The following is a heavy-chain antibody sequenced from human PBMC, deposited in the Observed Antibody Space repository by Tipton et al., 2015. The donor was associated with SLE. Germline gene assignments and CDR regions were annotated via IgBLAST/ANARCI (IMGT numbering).Heavy chain of an antibody. V-gene: IGHV4-34*01. CDR3: ARVSSSWYYYYYYMDV. CDR1: DGSFSGHY. Sequence: TLSLTCAVYDGSFSGHYWTWIRQPPERGLEWIGEINESGSTNYNPSLKSRLIMSIDASKNQFSLKLSSVTAADTAVYYCARVSSSWYYYYYYMDVWGKGTTVTVSS. J-gene: IGHJ6*03. D-gene: IGHD6-13*01. CDR2: INESGST.